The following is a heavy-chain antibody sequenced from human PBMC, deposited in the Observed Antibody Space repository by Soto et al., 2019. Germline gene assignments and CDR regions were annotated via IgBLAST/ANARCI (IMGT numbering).Heavy chain of an antibody. J-gene: IGHJ6*02. V-gene: IGHV1-69*06. CDR2: IIPIFGTA. CDR1: GGTFSSYA. D-gene: IGHD2-2*02. CDR3: ARALISTDIVVVPAAISYYYYGMDV. Sequence: ASVKVSCKASGGTFSSYAISWVRQAPGQGVEWMGGIIPIFGTANYAQKFQGRVTITADKSTSTAYMELSSLRSEDTAVYYCARALISTDIVVVPAAISYYYYGMDVWGQGTTVTVSS.